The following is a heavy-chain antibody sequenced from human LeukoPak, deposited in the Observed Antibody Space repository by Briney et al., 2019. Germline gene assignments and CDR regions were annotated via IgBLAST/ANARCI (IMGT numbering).Heavy chain of an antibody. CDR3: ARGRRMRPHYAIDAFDI. D-gene: IGHD3-16*01. Sequence: ASVKVTCKASGYTFTGYYMHWVRQAPGQGLEWMGWINPNSGGTNYAQKFQSRVTMTRDTSISTAYMELSRLRSDDTAVYYCARGRRMRPHYAIDAFDIWGQGTMVTVSS. CDR1: GYTFTGYY. J-gene: IGHJ3*02. V-gene: IGHV1-2*02. CDR2: INPNSGGT.